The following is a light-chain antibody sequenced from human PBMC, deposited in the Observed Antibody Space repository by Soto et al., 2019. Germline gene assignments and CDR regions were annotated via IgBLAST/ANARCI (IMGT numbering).Light chain of an antibody. CDR3: SSFTSSSTFV. Sequence: QSALAQPASVSGSRGQSITISCTGTSSDVGRYNYVSWFQQHPGKVPKLIIYDVSNWPSGVSDRFSGSKSGNTASLTISGPHPEDEADYYCSSFTSSSTFVFGTGTKVTVL. J-gene: IGLJ1*01. V-gene: IGLV2-14*03. CDR2: DVS. CDR1: SSDVGRYNY.